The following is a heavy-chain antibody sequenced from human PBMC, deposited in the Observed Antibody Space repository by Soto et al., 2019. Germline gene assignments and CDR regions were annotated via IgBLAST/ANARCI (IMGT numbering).Heavy chain of an antibody. CDR3: ASRQRITMVRGVSARFDP. CDR1: GGSFSGYY. D-gene: IGHD3-10*01. CDR2: INHSGST. V-gene: IGHV4-34*01. Sequence: QVQLQQWGAGLLKPSETLSLTCAVYGGSFSGYYWSWIRQPPGKGLEWNGEINHSGSTNYNPSLKSRVTISVDTSKNQSSLKPSSVTAADTAVYYCASRQRITMVRGVSARFDPWGQGTLVTVSS. J-gene: IGHJ5*02.